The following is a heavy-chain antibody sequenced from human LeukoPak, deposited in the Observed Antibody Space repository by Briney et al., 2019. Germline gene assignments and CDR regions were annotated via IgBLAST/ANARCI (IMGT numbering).Heavy chain of an antibody. Sequence: GGSLRLSCAASGFTFSNAWMSWVRQAPGKGLEWVGRIKSKTDGGTTDYAAPVKGRFTISRDDSKNTLYLQMNSLKTEDTAVYYCTTTILIVATHDAFDIWGQGTMVTVSS. V-gene: IGHV3-15*01. CDR1: GFTFSNAW. CDR2: IKSKTDGGTT. J-gene: IGHJ3*02. D-gene: IGHD5-12*01. CDR3: TTTILIVATHDAFDI.